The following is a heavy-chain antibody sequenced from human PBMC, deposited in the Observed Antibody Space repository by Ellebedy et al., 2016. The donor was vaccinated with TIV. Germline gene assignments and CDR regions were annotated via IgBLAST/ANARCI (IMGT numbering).Heavy chain of an antibody. CDR1: GYTFTSYA. D-gene: IGHD2-2*01. J-gene: IGHJ6*02. V-gene: IGHV1-3*01. Sequence: ASVKVSXXASGYTFTSYAMHWVRQAPGQRLAWMGWINAGNGNTKYSQKFQGRVTITRDTSASTAYMELSSLRSEDTAVYYCARDYCSSTSCYYPHYGMDVWGQGTTVTVSS. CDR3: ARDYCSSTSCYYPHYGMDV. CDR2: INAGNGNT.